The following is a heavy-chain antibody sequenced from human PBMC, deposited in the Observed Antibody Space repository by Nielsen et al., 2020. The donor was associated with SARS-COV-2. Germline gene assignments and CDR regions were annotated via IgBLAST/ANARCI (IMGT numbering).Heavy chain of an antibody. CDR3: ARDSRGGSSHLFYYYGMDV. J-gene: IGHJ6*02. D-gene: IGHD1-26*01. Sequence: GGSLRLSCAASGFTFSSYGMHWVRQAPGKGLEWVAVISYDGSNKYYADSVKGRFTISRDNSKNTLYLQMNSLRAEDTAVYYCARDSRGGSSHLFYYYGMDVWGQGTTVTVSS. CDR1: GFTFSSYG. CDR2: ISYDGSNK. V-gene: IGHV3-30*03.